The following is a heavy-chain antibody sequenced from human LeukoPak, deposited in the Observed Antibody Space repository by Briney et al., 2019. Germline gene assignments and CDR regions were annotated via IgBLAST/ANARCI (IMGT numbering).Heavy chain of an antibody. CDR1: GFPFSSYA. V-gene: IGHV3-23*01. CDR3: AKVGRIVVVIKNAFDI. CDR2: ISGSGGST. Sequence: GGSLRLSFAASGFPFSSYAMSWVRPAPGKGLEWVSAISGSGGSTYYADSVKGRFTISRDNSKNTLYLQMNSLRAEDAAVYYCAKVGRIVVVIKNAFDIWGQGTMVTVSS. D-gene: IGHD3-22*01. J-gene: IGHJ3*02.